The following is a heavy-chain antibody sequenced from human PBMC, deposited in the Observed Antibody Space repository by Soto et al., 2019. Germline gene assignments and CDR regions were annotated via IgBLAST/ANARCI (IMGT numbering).Heavy chain of an antibody. CDR1: GFTFSNAW. CDR2: IKSKTDGGTT. D-gene: IGHD2-2*01. CDR3: TGPYASRFDY. V-gene: IGHV3-15*01. J-gene: IGHJ4*02. Sequence: EVQLVESGGGLVKPGGSLRLSCAASGFTFSNAWKSWVRQAPGTGLEWVGRIKSKTDGGTTDYAAPVKGRFTISRDDSKNTLYLQMNSLKIEDTAVYYCTGPYASRFDYWGQGTLVTVSS.